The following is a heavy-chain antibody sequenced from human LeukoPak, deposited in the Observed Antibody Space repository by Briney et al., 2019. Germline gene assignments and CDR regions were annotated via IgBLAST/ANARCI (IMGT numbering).Heavy chain of an antibody. J-gene: IGHJ4*02. CDR3: VIAAAAASLDY. Sequence: GASVTVSCTASGYTFTSYYMHWVRQAPGQGLEWMGIINPSGGSTSYAQKFQGRVTMTRDMSTSTVYMELSSLRSEDTAVYYCVIAAAAASLDYWGQGTLVTVSS. D-gene: IGHD6-13*01. V-gene: IGHV1-46*03. CDR2: INPSGGST. CDR1: GYTFTSYY.